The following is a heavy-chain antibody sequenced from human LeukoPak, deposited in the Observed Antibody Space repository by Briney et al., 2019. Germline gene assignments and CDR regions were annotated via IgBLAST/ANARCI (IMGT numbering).Heavy chain of an antibody. J-gene: IGHJ4*02. CDR1: GFTLSNAW. Sequence: GGSLRLSCAGSGFTLSNAWMSWVRQAPGKGLEWVSVIYSGGSTHYADSVKGRFTISRDNSKNTLYLQMNSLRAEDTAVYYCARDRLHYDSLTGYPADWGQGTLVTVSS. D-gene: IGHD3-9*01. V-gene: IGHV3-66*01. CDR2: IYSGGST. CDR3: ARDRLHYDSLTGYPAD.